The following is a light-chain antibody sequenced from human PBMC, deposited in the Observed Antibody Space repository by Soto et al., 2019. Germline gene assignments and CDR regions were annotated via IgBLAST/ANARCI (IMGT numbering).Light chain of an antibody. CDR2: DNN. CDR3: GTWDSSLTAVV. J-gene: IGLJ2*01. CDR1: SSNIGNNY. Sequence: QSALTQPPSVSAAPGQKVTISCSGSSSNIGNNYVSWYQQFPGTAPKLLIYDNNNRPAGIPDRFSGSKSGTSATLGITGLQTGDEADYYCGTWDSSLTAVVFGGGTKVTVL. V-gene: IGLV1-51*01.